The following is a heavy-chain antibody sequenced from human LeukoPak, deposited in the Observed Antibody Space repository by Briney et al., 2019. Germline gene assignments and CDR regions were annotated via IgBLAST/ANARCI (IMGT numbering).Heavy chain of an antibody. D-gene: IGHD3-3*02. J-gene: IGHJ4*02. CDR3: GRISFFGTYYFDH. CDR1: GGSISSYY. V-gene: IGHV4-59*08. CDR2: IYYSGST. Sequence: PSETLSLTCTVSGGSISSYYWSRIRQPPGKGLEWIGYIYYSGSTNYNPSLKSRVTISVDTSKNQFSLKLSSVTAADTAVYYCGRISFFGTYYFDHWGQGTLVIVSS.